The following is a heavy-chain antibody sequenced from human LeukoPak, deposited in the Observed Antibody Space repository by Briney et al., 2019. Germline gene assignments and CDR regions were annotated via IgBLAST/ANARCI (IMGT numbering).Heavy chain of an antibody. CDR2: IYYSGNT. Sequence: SETLSLTCTVSGGSISPYYWSWIRQPPGKGLEWLGYIYYSGNTDYNPSLKSRVAISVDTSKNQFSLMLSSVTAADTAVYYCARSTGSTMFIDYWGQGTLVTVSS. J-gene: IGHJ4*02. CDR3: ARSTGSTMFIDY. CDR1: GGSISPYY. V-gene: IGHV4-59*01. D-gene: IGHD3-10*02.